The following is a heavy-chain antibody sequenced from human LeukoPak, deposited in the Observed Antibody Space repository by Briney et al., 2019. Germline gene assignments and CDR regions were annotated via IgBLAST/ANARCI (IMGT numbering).Heavy chain of an antibody. Sequence: GGSLRLSCAASGFTFSSYAMHWVRQAPGKGLEWVAVISYDGSNKYYADSVKGRFTISRDNSKNTLYLQMNSLRAEDTAVYYCARVGIAAPHNFWGQGTLATVSS. D-gene: IGHD6-13*01. J-gene: IGHJ4*02. CDR3: ARVGIAAPHNF. V-gene: IGHV3-30-3*01. CDR2: ISYDGSNK. CDR1: GFTFSSYA.